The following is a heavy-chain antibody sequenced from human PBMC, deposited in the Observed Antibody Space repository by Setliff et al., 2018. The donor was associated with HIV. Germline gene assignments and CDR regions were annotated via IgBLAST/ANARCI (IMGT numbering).Heavy chain of an antibody. CDR2: INPGNGNT. D-gene: IGHD2-21*02. CDR3: AREPIGGDDAFDI. J-gene: IGHJ3*02. Sequence: ASVKVSCKASGYTFTTYAMHWVRQAPGQRLEWMGWINPGNGNTKYSQKFQGRVTITRDTSATTAYMELSSLRPEDTAIFYCAREPIGGDDAFDIWGQGTMVTVSS. V-gene: IGHV1-3*01. CDR1: GYTFTTYA.